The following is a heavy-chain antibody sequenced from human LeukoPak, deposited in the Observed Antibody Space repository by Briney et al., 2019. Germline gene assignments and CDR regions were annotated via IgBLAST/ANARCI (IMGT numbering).Heavy chain of an antibody. D-gene: IGHD5-18*01. J-gene: IGHJ6*03. CDR2: IIPIFGTA. V-gene: IGHV1-69*05. Sequence: GASVKVSCKASGGTFSSYAISWVRQAPGQGLEWMGGIIPIFGTANYAQKFQGRVTITTDESTSTAYMELSSLRSEDTAVYYCARASGESYSCGYYYYYYMDVWGKGTTVTVSS. CDR3: ARASGESYSCGYYYYYYMDV. CDR1: GGTFSSYA.